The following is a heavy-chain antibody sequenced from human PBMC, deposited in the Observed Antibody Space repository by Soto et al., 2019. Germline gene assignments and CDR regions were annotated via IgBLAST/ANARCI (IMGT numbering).Heavy chain of an antibody. J-gene: IGHJ4*02. CDR1: RGSFCRLY. CDR2: MNRSXDN. CDR3: ARWASD. Sequence: ETLSLTYDVYRGSFCRLYLAWIRQPPWKGMEWVGEMNRSXDNKYNPSLKSRVTISADTSKKQFSLTLTSVTASETAWDYCARWASDGGQGTQVTVSS. V-gene: IGHV4-34*01. D-gene: IGHD2-21*02.